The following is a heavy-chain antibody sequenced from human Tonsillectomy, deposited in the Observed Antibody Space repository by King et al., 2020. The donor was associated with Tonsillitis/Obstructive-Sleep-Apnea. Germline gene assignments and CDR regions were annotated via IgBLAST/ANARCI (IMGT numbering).Heavy chain of an antibody. V-gene: IGHV5-51*01. Sequence: VQLVESGAEVKKPGESLKISCKGSGYSFTSYWIGWVRQMPGKGLEWMGIIYPGDSDTRYSPSFQGQVTISADKSISTAYLQWSGLKASDTAMYYCAGHGEEGRYDYVLGEYRSKADYYRMDVWGQGTTVTVSS. CDR3: AGHGEEGRYDYVLGEYRSKADYYRMDV. CDR2: IYPGDSDT. CDR1: GYSFTSYW. D-gene: IGHD3-16*01. J-gene: IGHJ6*02.